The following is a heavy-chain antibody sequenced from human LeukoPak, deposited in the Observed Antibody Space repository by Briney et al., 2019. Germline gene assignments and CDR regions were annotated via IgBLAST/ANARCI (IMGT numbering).Heavy chain of an antibody. V-gene: IGHV3-23*01. Sequence: GGFLRLSCAASGFTFSSYAMSWVRQAPGKGLEWISAISGSGGSTYYADSVKGRFTISRDNSKNTLYLQMYSLRAEDTAVYYCAKVLTFRDGYRAPVDYWGQGTLVTVSS. D-gene: IGHD5-24*01. CDR3: AKVLTFRDGYRAPVDY. J-gene: IGHJ4*02. CDR2: ISGSGGST. CDR1: GFTFSSYA.